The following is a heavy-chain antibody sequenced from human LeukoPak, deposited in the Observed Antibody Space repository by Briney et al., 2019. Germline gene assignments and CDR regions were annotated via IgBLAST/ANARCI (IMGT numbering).Heavy chain of an antibody. Sequence: GGSLRLSCAASGFTFSSYGMHWVRQAPGKGLEWVAVIWYDGSNKYYADSVKGRFTISRDNSKNTLYLQMNSLRAEDTAVYYCVSEAEAGYGMDVWGQGTTVTVSS. CDR1: GFTFSSYG. D-gene: IGHD6-25*01. CDR2: IWYDGSNK. CDR3: VSEAEAGYGMDV. J-gene: IGHJ6*02. V-gene: IGHV3-33*01.